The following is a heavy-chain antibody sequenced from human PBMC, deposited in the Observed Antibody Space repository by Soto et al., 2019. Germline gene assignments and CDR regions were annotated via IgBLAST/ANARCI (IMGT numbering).Heavy chain of an antibody. J-gene: IGHJ4*02. CDR3: STFVYRVVVTATTPQNDY. CDR2: VSSTVSTI. D-gene: IGHD2-21*02. V-gene: IGHV3-11*01. CDR1: GFTFSDYY. Sequence: PGGPLRLSCAASGFTFSDYYMSWIRQAPGKGLEWSSSVSSTVSTIYCADSVKGRFTIARDNAQHSLYLQMNSLRAEDTAVYYCSTFVYRVVVTATTPQNDYWGQVSLVTVS.